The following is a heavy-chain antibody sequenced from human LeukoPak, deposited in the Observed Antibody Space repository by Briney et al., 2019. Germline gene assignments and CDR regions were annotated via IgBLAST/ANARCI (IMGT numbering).Heavy chain of an antibody. J-gene: IGHJ4*02. D-gene: IGHD3-22*01. CDR2: IKQDGSEK. CDR3: ARDLVASGYDSSGLDY. Sequence: GGSLRLSCAASGFTFSSYWMSWVRQAPGKGLEWVANIKQDGSEKYYVDSVKGRFTISRDNSKNTLYLQMNSLRAEDTAVYYCARDLVASGYDSSGLDYWGQGTLVTVSS. V-gene: IGHV3-7*01. CDR1: GFTFSSYW.